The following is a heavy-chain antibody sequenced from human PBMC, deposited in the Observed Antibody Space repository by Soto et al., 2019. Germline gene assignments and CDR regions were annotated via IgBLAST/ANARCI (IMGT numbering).Heavy chain of an antibody. J-gene: IGHJ5*02. CDR3: AKVVRGSWSHLKWFDP. CDR2: ISGSGGST. D-gene: IGHD6-13*01. Sequence: QPGGSLRLSCAASGFTFSSYAMSWVRQAPGKGLEWVSAISGSGGSTYYADSVKGRFTISRDNSKNTLYLQMNSLRAEDTAVYYCAKVVRGSWSHLKWFDPWGQGTLVTVSS. CDR1: GFTFSSYA. V-gene: IGHV3-23*01.